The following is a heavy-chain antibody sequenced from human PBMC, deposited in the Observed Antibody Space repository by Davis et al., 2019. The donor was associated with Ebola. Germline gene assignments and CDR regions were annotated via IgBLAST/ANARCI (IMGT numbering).Heavy chain of an antibody. V-gene: IGHV3-73*01. D-gene: IGHD3-22*01. CDR3: TTLIDF. CDR1: GFSFSLAA. Sequence: GESLKISCAASGFSFSLAAIHWVRQAPGKGLEWVGRIRAKSKSYATAYAESVKGRFTISRDDSKNTAYLQMNSLKIEDAAVYYCTTLIDFWGQGTLVTVSS. J-gene: IGHJ4*02. CDR2: IRAKSKSYAT.